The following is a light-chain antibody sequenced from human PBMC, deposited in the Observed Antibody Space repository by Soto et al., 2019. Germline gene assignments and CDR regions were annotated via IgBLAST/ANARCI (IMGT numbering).Light chain of an antibody. Sequence: IPLTQSPSSLPASVGDRVTITSRASQGITTYLAWFQQKPGKAPKLPIYAASALQSGVPSRFSGSGSGTDFTLTISSLQPEDIAAYYWLQINSYPNTFGQGTKLEIK. CDR2: AAS. J-gene: IGKJ2*01. V-gene: IGKV1-9*01. CDR3: LQINSYPNT. CDR1: QGITTY.